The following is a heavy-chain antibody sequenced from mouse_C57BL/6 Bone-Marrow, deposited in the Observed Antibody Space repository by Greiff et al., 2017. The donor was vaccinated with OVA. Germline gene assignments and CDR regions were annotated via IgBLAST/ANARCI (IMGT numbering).Heavy chain of an antibody. CDR2: INPSTGGT. CDR1: GYSFTGYY. J-gene: IGHJ3*01. V-gene: IGHV1-43*01. D-gene: IGHD2-10*01. Sequence: VQLQQSGPELVKPGASVKISCKASGYSFTGYYMHWVKQSSEKSLEWIGEINPSTGGTSYNQKFKGKATLTVDKSSSTAYMQLKSLTSVDSAVYYGANEGPCYGAWFAYWGQGTLVTVSA. CDR3: ANEGPCYGAWFAY.